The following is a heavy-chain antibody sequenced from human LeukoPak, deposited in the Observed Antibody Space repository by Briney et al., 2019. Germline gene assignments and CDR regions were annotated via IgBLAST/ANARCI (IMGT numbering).Heavy chain of an antibody. CDR2: IQYSGTT. V-gene: IGHV4-59*01. J-gene: IGHJ4*02. Sequence: SETLSLTCTVSGGSFTSYPWSWIRQPPGKGLEWIGFIQYSGTTNYNPSLKSRVTISVDTSKNQFSLRLSSVTAADTAIYYCARHYCSGGNCYCFDYWGQGILVTVSS. D-gene: IGHD2-15*01. CDR1: GGSFTSYP. CDR3: ARHYCSGGNCYCFDY.